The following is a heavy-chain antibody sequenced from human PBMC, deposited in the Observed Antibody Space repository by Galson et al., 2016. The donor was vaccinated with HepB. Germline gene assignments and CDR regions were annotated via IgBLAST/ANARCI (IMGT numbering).Heavy chain of an antibody. Sequence: ETLSLTCTVSGGSISSYSWSWIRQPPGKGLEWIGNIYYSGSTNYNPSLKSRVTISVDMSKNQFSLKLRSVTAADTAVYYCAREGPQTDYGDYRFWGQGALVTVSS. CDR1: GGSISSYS. CDR3: AREGPQTDYGDYRF. D-gene: IGHD4-17*01. J-gene: IGHJ4*02. CDR2: IYYSGST. V-gene: IGHV4-59*01.